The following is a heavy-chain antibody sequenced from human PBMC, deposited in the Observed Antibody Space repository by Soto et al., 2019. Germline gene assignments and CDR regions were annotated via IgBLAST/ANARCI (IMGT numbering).Heavy chain of an antibody. D-gene: IGHD1-1*01. CDR3: ARGSLGTETTAWLDP. Sequence: GASVKVSCKVSGDTLSELSIHWVRQAPGKGLEWMGRFDPEDDEIVYAQKFQGRVTMTEDTSTDTSYMEVTSLTSEDTAMYYCARGSLGTETTAWLDPWGQGTLVTVSS. CDR1: GDTLSELS. J-gene: IGHJ5*02. CDR2: FDPEDDEI. V-gene: IGHV1-24*01.